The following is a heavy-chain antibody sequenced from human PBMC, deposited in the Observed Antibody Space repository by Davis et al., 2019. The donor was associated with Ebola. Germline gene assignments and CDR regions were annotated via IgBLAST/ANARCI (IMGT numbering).Heavy chain of an antibody. CDR3: ARGRNWFDP. Sequence: GESLKISCATSGFSFNSYWINWVRQAPGKGLEWVSYISSSGSTIYYADSVKGRFTISRDNAKNSLYLQMNSLRAEDTAVYYCARGRNWFDPWGQGTLVTVSS. J-gene: IGHJ5*02. CDR1: GFSFNSYW. CDR2: ISSSGSTI. V-gene: IGHV3-48*04.